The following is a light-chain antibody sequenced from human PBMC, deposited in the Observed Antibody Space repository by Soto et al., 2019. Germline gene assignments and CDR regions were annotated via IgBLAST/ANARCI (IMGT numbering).Light chain of an antibody. V-gene: IGKV3-11*01. CDR3: QQRSNWPT. CDR2: DAS. J-gene: IGKJ5*01. CDR1: QSVSSY. Sequence: DIVLTQSPATLSLSPGERATLSCRASQSVSSYLAWYQQKPGQAPRLLIYDASNRATGIPARFSGSGSGTDFTLTISSLEPEDFAVYHCQQRSNWPTFGQGTRLEIK.